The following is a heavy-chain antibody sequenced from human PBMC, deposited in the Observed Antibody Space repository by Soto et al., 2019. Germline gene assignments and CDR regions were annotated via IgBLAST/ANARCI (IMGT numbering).Heavy chain of an antibody. V-gene: IGHV4-31*11. Sequence: QVQLQESGPGLVKPSQTLSLTCAVSGGSISCGGYYWSWIRQHPVKALERIGCIYYRWSTYYTPSLKSRVNISVDTSKKQCSLKLSSVTAADTAVYYCARDYRVGATGAGYWGQGTLVTVSS. J-gene: IGHJ4*02. CDR3: ARDYRVGATGAGY. CDR2: IYYRWST. CDR1: GGSISCGGYY. D-gene: IGHD1-26*01.